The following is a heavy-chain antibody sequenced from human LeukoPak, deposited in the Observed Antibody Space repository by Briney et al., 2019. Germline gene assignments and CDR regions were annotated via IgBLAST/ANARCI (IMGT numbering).Heavy chain of an antibody. CDR3: ARELGYYYDSIGY. D-gene: IGHD3-22*01. CDR1: GFTFSSYS. J-gene: IGHJ4*02. CDR2: ISSSSSYI. Sequence: GGSLRLSCAASGFTFSSYSMNWVRLAPGKGLEWVSSISSSSSYIYYADSVKGRFTISRDNAKNSLYLQMNSLRAEDTAVYYCARELGYYYDSIGYWGQGTLVTVSS. V-gene: IGHV3-21*01.